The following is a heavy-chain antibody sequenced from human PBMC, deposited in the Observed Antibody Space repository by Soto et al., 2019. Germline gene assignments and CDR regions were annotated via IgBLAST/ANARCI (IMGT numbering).Heavy chain of an antibody. CDR3: ASRYGSGRYYFDN. D-gene: IGHD3-10*01. J-gene: IGHJ4*02. CDR2: INDVGNT. V-gene: IGHV4-34*01. CDR1: GGSFSVYY. Sequence: PSETLSLTCAVYGGSFSVYYCSWIRQSPGKGLEWIGEINDVGNTNYNPSLKSRVTMSADTSKNQFSLKLTSVTAAGTAVYFCASRYGSGRYYFDNWGRGTLVTVSS.